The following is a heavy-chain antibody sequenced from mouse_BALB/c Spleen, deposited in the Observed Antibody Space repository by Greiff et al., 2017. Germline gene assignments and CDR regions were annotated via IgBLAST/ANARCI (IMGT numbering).Heavy chain of an antibody. CDR3: TREATVANWYFDV. V-gene: IGHV5-6-4*01. CDR1: GFTFSSYT. CDR2: ISSGGSYT. D-gene: IGHD1-1*01. Sequence: EVQRVESGGGLVKPGGSLKLSCAASGFTFSSYTMSWVRQTPEKRLEWVATISSGGSYTYYPDSVKGRFTISRDNAKNTLYLQMSSLKSEDTAMYYCTREATVANWYFDVWGAGTTVTVSS. J-gene: IGHJ1*01.